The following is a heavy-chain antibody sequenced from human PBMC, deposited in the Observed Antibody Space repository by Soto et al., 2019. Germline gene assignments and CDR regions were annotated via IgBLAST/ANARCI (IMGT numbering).Heavy chain of an antibody. V-gene: IGHV4-4*02. CDR3: ARESGGYYDSSGANAHFDY. CDR2: IYHSGST. CDR1: GGSISSSNW. D-gene: IGHD3-22*01. Sequence: PSETLSLTCAVSGGSISSSNWWCWVRQPPGKGLEWIGEIYHSGSTNYSPSLESRVTISVDKSKNQFSLKLSSVTAADTAVYYCARESGGYYDSSGANAHFDYWGQGTLVTVSS. J-gene: IGHJ4*02.